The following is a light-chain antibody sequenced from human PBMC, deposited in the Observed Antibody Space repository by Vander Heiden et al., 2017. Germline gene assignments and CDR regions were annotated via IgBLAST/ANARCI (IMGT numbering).Light chain of an antibody. CDR2: EVS. CDR3: CSYAGSYTFLVV. V-gene: IGLV2-11*01. J-gene: IGLJ2*01. Sequence: QSALTQPRPVSGSPGQSVTISCTGTSSDVGGYNYVSWYQQHPGKAPKLRIYEVSKRPSGVPDRFSGSKSGNTASLTISGLQAEDEADYYGCSYAGSYTFLVVFGGGTKLTVL. CDR1: SSDVGGYNY.